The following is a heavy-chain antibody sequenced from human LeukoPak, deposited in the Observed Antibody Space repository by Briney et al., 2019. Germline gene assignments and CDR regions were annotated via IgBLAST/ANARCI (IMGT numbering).Heavy chain of an antibody. CDR2: IFSDGTT. CDR1: GFTVGSSF. CDR3: AKTGGPWD. Sequence: GGSLRLSCAASGFTVGSSFMTWVRQAPGKGLEWVSVIFSDGTTYYTDSVKGRFTISRDNSKNTLYLQLNSLRAEDTAVYYCAKTGGPWDSGQGTLVTVSS. V-gene: IGHV3-53*01. J-gene: IGHJ4*02. D-gene: IGHD7-27*01.